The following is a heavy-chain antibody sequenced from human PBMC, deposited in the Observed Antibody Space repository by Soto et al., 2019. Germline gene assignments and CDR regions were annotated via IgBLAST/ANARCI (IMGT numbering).Heavy chain of an antibody. D-gene: IGHD3-22*01. J-gene: IGHJ4*02. V-gene: IGHV3-74*03. CDR1: GFTFRNYW. CDR3: ARDGYYYDTSGDYLGY. Sequence: EVQLVESGGGPVQPGESLRLSCAASGFTFRNYWMHWARQVPGKGLVWVSRIDSVGISTTYADSVKGRFTISRDNAKNTLYLEMNSLRAEDAAIYYCARDGYYYDTSGDYLGYWGQVTLVTVSS. CDR2: IDSVGIST.